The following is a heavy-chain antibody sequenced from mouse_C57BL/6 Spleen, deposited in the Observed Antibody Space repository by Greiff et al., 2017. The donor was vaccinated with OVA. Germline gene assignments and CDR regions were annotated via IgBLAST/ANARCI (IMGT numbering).Heavy chain of an antibody. CDR3: ARVDYGSSLDY. CDR1: GFTFSSYA. CDR2: ISDGGSYT. V-gene: IGHV5-4*03. J-gene: IGHJ2*01. D-gene: IGHD1-1*01. Sequence: EVKVVESGGGLVKPGGSLKLSCAASGFTFSSYAMSWVRQTPEKRLEWVATISDGGSYTYYPDNVTGRFTISRDNAKNNLYLQMSHLKSEDTAMYYCARVDYGSSLDYWGQGTTLTVSS.